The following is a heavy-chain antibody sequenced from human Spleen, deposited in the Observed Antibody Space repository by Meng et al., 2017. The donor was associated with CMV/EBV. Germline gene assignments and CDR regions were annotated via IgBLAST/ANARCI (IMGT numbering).Heavy chain of an antibody. Sequence: SVKVSCKASGGTFSSYAISWVRQAPGQGLEWMGGIIPIFGTANYAQKFQGRVTITTDESTSTAYMELSSLRSEDTAVYYCARDGRIAAAEGGWFDPWGQGTLVTVSS. CDR3: ARDGRIAAAEGGWFDP. D-gene: IGHD6-13*01. V-gene: IGHV1-69*05. J-gene: IGHJ5*02. CDR2: IIPIFGTA. CDR1: GGTFSSYA.